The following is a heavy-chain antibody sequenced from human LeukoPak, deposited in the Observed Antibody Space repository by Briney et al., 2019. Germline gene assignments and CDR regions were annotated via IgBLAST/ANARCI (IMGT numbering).Heavy chain of an antibody. J-gene: IGHJ5*02. CDR1: GFTFNSFP. CDR2: MSYDEDNK. CDR3: AKDDRMIMFSS. Sequence: GGSLRLSCAASGFTFNSFPMHWVRQVPGKGLEWVAVMSYDEDNKSYATSVKGRFTISRDNSKNTLYLQVNSLRAEDTAIYYCAKDDRMIMFSSWGQGTLVTVSS. D-gene: IGHD3-16*01. V-gene: IGHV3-30*04.